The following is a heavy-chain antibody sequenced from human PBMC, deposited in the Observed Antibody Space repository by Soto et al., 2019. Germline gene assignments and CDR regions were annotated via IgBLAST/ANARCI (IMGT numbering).Heavy chain of an antibody. J-gene: IGHJ1*01. CDR3: VKGPLDDSGYDSGYFQH. V-gene: IGHV3-64D*06. Sequence: PWGSLRLSCSASGFTFSSYAMHWVRQAPGKGLEYVSAISSNGGSTYYADSVKGRFTISRDNSKNTLYLQMSSLRAEDTAVYYCVKGPLDDSGYDSGYFQHWGKGKMVTVSA. D-gene: IGHD5-12*01. CDR2: ISSNGGST. CDR1: GFTFSSYA.